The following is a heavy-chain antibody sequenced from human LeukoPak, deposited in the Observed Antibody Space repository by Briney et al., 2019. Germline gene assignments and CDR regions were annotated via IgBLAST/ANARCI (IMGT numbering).Heavy chain of an antibody. Sequence: PGGSLRLSCAASGFTFSGYGMHWVRQAPGKGLEWVAVIWYDGSNKYYADSVKGRFTISRDNSENTLYLQMNSLRAEDTAVYYCARGRGGSYGGNSGHFDYWGQGTLVTVSS. J-gene: IGHJ4*02. CDR2: IWYDGSNK. CDR3: ARGRGGSYGGNSGHFDY. CDR1: GFTFSGYG. V-gene: IGHV3-33*01. D-gene: IGHD4-23*01.